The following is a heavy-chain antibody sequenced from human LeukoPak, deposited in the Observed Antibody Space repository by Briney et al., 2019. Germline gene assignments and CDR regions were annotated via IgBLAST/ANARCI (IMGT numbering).Heavy chain of an antibody. D-gene: IGHD3-10*01. CDR1: GINFNTNW. CDR3: ARGRDYGYYFSGSWVRAFDI. V-gene: IGHV3-7*03. CDR2: IKEDGSEK. J-gene: IGHJ3*02. Sequence: GGSLRLSCAASGINFNTNWMSWVRQAPGKGLEWVANIKEDGSEKYYVDSVKGRFTISRDNAQNSLYLQMTSLRVEDTAVYYGARGRDYGYYFSGSWVRAFDIWGKGGMVTVSS.